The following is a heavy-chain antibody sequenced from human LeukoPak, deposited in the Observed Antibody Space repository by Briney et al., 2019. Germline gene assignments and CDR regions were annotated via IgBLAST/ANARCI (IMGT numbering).Heavy chain of an antibody. V-gene: IGHV3-21*01. CDR1: GFTFSSYS. CDR2: ISSSSSYI. J-gene: IGHJ4*02. Sequence: GGSLRLSWAASGFTFSSYSMNWVRQAPGKGREWVSSISSSSSYIYYADSVKGRFTISRDNAKNSLYLQMNSLRAEDTAVYYCARSPNGRGYSYGAIDYWGQGTLVTVSS. D-gene: IGHD5-18*01. CDR3: ARSPNGRGYSYGAIDY.